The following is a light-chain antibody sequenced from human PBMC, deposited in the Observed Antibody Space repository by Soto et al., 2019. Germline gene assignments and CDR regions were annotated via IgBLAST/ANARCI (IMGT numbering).Light chain of an antibody. CDR1: QSVRSSY. CDR3: QQYGDSPL. V-gene: IGKV3-20*01. Sequence: EIVLTQSPGTLSLSPGERATLSCRASQSVRSSYLAWYQQKPGQAPRLLIYVASIRATGIPDRFGGSGSGTDFTLTISRLAPDDFAVYYCQQYGDSPLFGPGTKVDIK. CDR2: VAS. J-gene: IGKJ3*01.